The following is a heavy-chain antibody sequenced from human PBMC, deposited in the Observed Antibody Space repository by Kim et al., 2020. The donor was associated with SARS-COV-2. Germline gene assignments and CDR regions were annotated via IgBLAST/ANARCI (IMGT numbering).Heavy chain of an antibody. CDR3: ASQTNAPYYYDRSAFDI. D-gene: IGHD3-22*01. J-gene: IGHJ3*02. V-gene: IGHV4-39*01. Sequence: LNSRVTISVDTSKNQFSLKLSSVTAADTSVYYCASQTNAPYYYDRSAFDIWGQGTMVTVSS.